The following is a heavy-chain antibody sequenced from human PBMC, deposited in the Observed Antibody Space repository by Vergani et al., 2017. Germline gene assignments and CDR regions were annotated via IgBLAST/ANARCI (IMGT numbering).Heavy chain of an antibody. Sequence: QVQLQESGPGLVKPSETLSLTCTVSGGSISSYYWSWIRQPPGKGLEWIGYIYYSGSTNYNPSLKSRVTISVDTSKNQFSLKLSSVTAADTAVYYWARDLGSGGYGADRYYYYGMDGWSQGTTVTVSS. J-gene: IGHJ6*02. D-gene: IGHD5-12*01. CDR3: ARDLGSGGYGADRYYYYGMDG. CDR2: IYYSGST. V-gene: IGHV4-59*01. CDR1: GGSISSYY.